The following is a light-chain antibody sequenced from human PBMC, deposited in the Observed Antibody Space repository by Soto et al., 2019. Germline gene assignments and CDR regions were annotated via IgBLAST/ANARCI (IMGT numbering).Light chain of an antibody. V-gene: IGLV2-14*01. CDR2: DVS. CDR3: SSYXXXXXXXV. J-gene: IGLJ2*01. CDR1: SSDVGGYNY. Sequence: QSALTQPASVSGSPGQSITISCTGTSSDVGGYNYVSWYQQHPGKAPKLMIYDVSNRPSGVSNRFSGSKSGNTASLTISGLQAEDEADYYCSSYXXXXXXXVFGXGX.